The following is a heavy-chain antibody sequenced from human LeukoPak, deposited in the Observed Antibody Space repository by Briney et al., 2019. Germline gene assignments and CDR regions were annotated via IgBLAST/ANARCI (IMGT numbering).Heavy chain of an antibody. D-gene: IGHD6-19*01. V-gene: IGHV4-59*01. J-gene: IGHJ5*02. CDR1: GGSISSYY. CDR2: IYYSGST. CDR3: ARVPYSSGWVRWFDP. Sequence: SETLSLTCTVSGGSISSYYWSWIRQPPGKGLEWIGYIYYSGSTNYNPSLKRRVTISVDTSKNQFSLKLSSVTAADTAVYYCARVPYSSGWVRWFDPWGQGTLVTVSS.